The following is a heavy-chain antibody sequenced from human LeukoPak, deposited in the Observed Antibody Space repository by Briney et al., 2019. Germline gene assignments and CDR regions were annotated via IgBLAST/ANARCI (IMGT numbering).Heavy chain of an antibody. Sequence: TGGSLRLSCAASGFTFSSYGMHWVRQAPGKGLEWVAVISYDGSNKYYADSVKGRFTISRDNSKNTLYLQMNSLRAEDTAVYYCAREPATGYSYGYGIYWGQGTLVTVSS. J-gene: IGHJ4*02. V-gene: IGHV3-30*03. CDR2: ISYDGSNK. CDR1: GFTFSSYG. D-gene: IGHD5-18*01. CDR3: AREPATGYSYGYGIY.